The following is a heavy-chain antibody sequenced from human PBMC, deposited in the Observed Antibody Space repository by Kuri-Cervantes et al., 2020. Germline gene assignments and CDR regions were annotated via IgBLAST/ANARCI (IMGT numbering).Heavy chain of an antibody. CDR1: GFTVSSNY. V-gene: IGHV3-53*01. CDR3: ARDRGYGSGSYRYHGMDV. CDR2: IYSGGST. D-gene: IGHD3-10*01. J-gene: IGHJ6*02. Sequence: GESLKISCAASGFTVSSNYMSWVRQAPGKGLEWVSVIYSGGSTYYADSVKSRFTISRDNSKNTLYLQMNSLRAEDTAVYYCARDRGYGSGSYRYHGMDVWGQGTTGTGSS.